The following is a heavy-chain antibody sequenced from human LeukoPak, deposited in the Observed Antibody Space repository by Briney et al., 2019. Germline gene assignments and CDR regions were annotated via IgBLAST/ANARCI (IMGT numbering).Heavy chain of an antibody. J-gene: IGHJ4*02. Sequence: GGSLRLSCAASGFTFSSYSMNWVRQAPGKGLEWVSSISSSGNYIYYADSVKGRFTIFRDNAKHSLYLQINSLRAEDTAVYYCARSPSSGWYPGGVYWGQGTLVTVSS. V-gene: IGHV3-21*01. CDR3: ARSPSSGWYPGGVY. D-gene: IGHD6-19*01. CDR2: ISSSGNYI. CDR1: GFTFSSYS.